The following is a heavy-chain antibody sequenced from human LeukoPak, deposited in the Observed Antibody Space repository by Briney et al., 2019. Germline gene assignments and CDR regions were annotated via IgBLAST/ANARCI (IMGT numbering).Heavy chain of an antibody. J-gene: IGHJ4*02. CDR1: GGTFNTYA. Sequence: SVKVSCKASGGTFNTYAINWVRQAPEQGLEWMGRIIPVFGTPKYAQKFQGRVTITADRSTSTAYMELSSLKPDDTAIYYCARIEGDYGVFVYWGQGTLVTISS. CDR3: ARIEGDYGVFVY. D-gene: IGHD4-17*01. V-gene: IGHV1-69*06. CDR2: IIPVFGTP.